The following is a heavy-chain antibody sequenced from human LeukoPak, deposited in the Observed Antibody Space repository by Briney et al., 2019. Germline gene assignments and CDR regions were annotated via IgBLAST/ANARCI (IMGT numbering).Heavy chain of an antibody. Sequence: PGGSLRLSCAASGSTFSSYAMSWVRQAPGKGLEWVSAISGSGGSTYYADSVKGRFTISRDNSKNTLYLQMNSLRAEDTAVYYCAKDALRFLEWLLYGDFFDYWGQGTLVTVSS. CDR2: ISGSGGST. CDR1: GSTFSSYA. J-gene: IGHJ4*02. V-gene: IGHV3-23*01. D-gene: IGHD3-3*01. CDR3: AKDALRFLEWLLYGDFFDY.